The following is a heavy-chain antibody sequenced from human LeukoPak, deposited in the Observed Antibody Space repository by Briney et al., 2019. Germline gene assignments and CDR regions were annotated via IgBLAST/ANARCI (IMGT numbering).Heavy chain of an antibody. CDR3: AGWCICTSCSGGGMVNY. J-gene: IGHJ4*02. D-gene: IGHD2-2*01. CDR2: IKQDGSEK. Sequence: GGSLRLSCAASGFTFSSYWMSWVRQAPGKGLEWVANIKQDGSEKYYVDSVKGRFTISRDNAKNSLYLQMNSLRAEDTAVYYCAGWCICTSCSGGGMVNYWGQGTLVTVSS. CDR1: GFTFSSYW. V-gene: IGHV3-7*01.